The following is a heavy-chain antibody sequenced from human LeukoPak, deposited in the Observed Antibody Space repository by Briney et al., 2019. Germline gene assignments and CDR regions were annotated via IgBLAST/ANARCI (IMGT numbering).Heavy chain of an antibody. CDR2: IYYSGST. CDR3: AFYGDYAPFQH. Sequence: SETLSLTCDVSGGSVTSTNWWTWIRQPPGKGLEWIGSIYYSGSTYYNPSLKSRVTISVDTSKNQFSLKLSSVTAADTAVYYCAFYGDYAPFQHWGQGTLVTVSS. D-gene: IGHD4-17*01. V-gene: IGHV4-39*01. J-gene: IGHJ1*01. CDR1: GGSVTSTNW.